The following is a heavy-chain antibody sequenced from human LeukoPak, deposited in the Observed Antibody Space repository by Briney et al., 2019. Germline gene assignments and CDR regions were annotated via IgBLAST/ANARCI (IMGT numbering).Heavy chain of an antibody. V-gene: IGHV5-51*01. CDR3: ARQHTSSWYWLDS. D-gene: IGHD6-13*01. Sequence: KISCKGSGYSFTNYWIGWVRQMPGKGLEWMGIIHPGDSDTRYSPSFQGQVTMSADKSISTAYLQWSSLRASDTAMYYCARQHTSSWYWLDSWGQGTLVTVSS. CDR1: GYSFTNYW. CDR2: IHPGDSDT. J-gene: IGHJ5*01.